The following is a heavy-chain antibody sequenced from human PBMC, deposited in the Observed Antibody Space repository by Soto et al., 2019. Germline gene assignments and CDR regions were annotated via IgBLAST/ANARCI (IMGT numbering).Heavy chain of an antibody. CDR1: GFTFSSYA. J-gene: IGHJ4*02. V-gene: IGHV3-21*01. CDR3: ARVDYDSSGQVDY. D-gene: IGHD3-22*01. Sequence: GSLRLSCAASGFTFSSYAMSWVRQAPGKGLEWVSSISSSSSYIYYADSVKGRFTISRDNAKNSLYLQMNSLRAEDTAVYYCARVDYDSSGQVDYWGQGTLVTVSS. CDR2: ISSSSSYI.